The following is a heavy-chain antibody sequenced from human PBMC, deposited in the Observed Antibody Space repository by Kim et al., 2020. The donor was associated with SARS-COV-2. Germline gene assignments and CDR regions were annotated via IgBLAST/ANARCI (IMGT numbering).Heavy chain of an antibody. CDR3: AKGGWFGEFNWFDP. J-gene: IGHJ5*02. D-gene: IGHD3-10*01. CDR1: GFTFSSYG. Sequence: GGSLRLSCAASGFTFSSYGMHWVRQAPGKGLEWVAVISYDGSNKYYADSVKGRFTISRDNSKNTLYLQMDNLRAEDTAVYYCAKGGWFGEFNWFDPWGQGTLVTVSS. V-gene: IGHV3-30*18. CDR2: ISYDGSNK.